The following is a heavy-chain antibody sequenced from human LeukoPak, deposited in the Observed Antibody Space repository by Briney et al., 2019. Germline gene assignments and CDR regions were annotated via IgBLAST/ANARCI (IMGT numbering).Heavy chain of an antibody. V-gene: IGHV4-61*02. Sequence: SETLSLTCTVSGGSTSSGSYYWSWIRQPAGKGLEWIGRIYTSGSTNYNPSLKSRVTISVDTSKNQFSRKLSSVTAADTAVYYCARVYNWNSEVDYWGQGTLVTVSS. D-gene: IGHD1-7*01. CDR1: GGSTSSGSYY. CDR2: IYTSGST. J-gene: IGHJ4*02. CDR3: ARVYNWNSEVDY.